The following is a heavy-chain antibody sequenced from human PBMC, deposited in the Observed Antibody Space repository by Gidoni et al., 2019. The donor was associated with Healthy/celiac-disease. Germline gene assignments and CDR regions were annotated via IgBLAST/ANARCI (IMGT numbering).Heavy chain of an antibody. CDR3: ARGTQGYCSGGSCYYGGLNFDY. J-gene: IGHJ4*02. V-gene: IGHV4-34*01. Sequence: QVQLQQWGAGLLKPSQTLSLTCAVYGGSCSGYYWRWPSQPPGKGLEWIGEINHSGRTNYNPSLKSRVTISVDTSKNQFSLKLSSVTAADTAVYYCARGTQGYCSGGSCYYGGLNFDYWGQGTLVTVSS. CDR2: INHSGRT. CDR1: GGSCSGYY. D-gene: IGHD2-15*01.